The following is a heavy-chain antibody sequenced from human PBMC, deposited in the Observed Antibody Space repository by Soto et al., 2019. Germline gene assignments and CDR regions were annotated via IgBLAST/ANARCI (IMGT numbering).Heavy chain of an antibody. V-gene: IGHV1-8*01. CDR3: ARDKYYYDSSGYIRKAFDI. Sequence: ASVKVSCKASGYTFTSYDINWVRQATGQGLEWMGWMNPNSGNTGYAQKFQGRVTMTRNTSISTAYMELSSLRSEDTAVYYCARDKYYYDSSGYIRKAFDIWGQGTMVTVSS. J-gene: IGHJ3*02. CDR1: GYTFTSYD. D-gene: IGHD3-22*01. CDR2: MNPNSGNT.